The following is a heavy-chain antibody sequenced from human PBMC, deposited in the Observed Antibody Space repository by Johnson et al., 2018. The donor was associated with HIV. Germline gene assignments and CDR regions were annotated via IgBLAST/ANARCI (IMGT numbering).Heavy chain of an antibody. CDR3: TRAFGSGGYSSSWYLGLGPFDI. CDR2: INWTGGST. V-gene: IGHV3-20*04. CDR1: GFTFNDYG. J-gene: IGHJ3*02. D-gene: IGHD6-13*01. Sequence: VQLVESGGGVVRPGGSMRLSCAASGFTFNDYGMSWVRQVPGKGLEWVSGINWTGGSTGCIDSVKGRFTLYSAHAHNSLFLQMNGLRAEDTALYYCTRAFGSGGYSSSWYLGLGPFDIWGQGTMVTVSS.